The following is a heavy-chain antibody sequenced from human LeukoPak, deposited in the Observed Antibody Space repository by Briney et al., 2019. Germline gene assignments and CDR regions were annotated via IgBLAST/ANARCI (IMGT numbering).Heavy chain of an antibody. CDR1: GFTFSTYS. J-gene: IGHJ4*02. CDR2: ISYDVSNK. V-gene: IGHV3-30*04. Sequence: GGSLRLSCAASGFTFSTYSIHWVRQAPGKGLEWVAAISYDVSNKYYADSVKGRFTISRDNSRNTLYLQMNSLRAEDTAVYYCARAMTRIAARSYFDYWGQGTLVTVSS. CDR3: ARAMTRIAARSYFDY. D-gene: IGHD6-6*01.